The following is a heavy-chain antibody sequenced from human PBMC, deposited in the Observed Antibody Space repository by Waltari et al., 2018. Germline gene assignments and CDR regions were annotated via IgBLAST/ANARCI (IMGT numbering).Heavy chain of an antibody. CDR2: IYTSGRT. CDR1: GGSISSGSYY. D-gene: IGHD2-2*01. J-gene: IGHJ6*03. Sequence: QVQLQESGPGLVKPSQTLSLTCTVSGGSISSGSYYWSWIRQPAGTGLEWIGRIYTSGRTNYNPAIKSRVTISGDTSKSQFALKLSSVTAADTAVYYCARVRVVVVPAAMESYYYYMDVWGKGTTVTVSS. V-gene: IGHV4-61*02. CDR3: ARVRVVVVPAAMESYYYYMDV.